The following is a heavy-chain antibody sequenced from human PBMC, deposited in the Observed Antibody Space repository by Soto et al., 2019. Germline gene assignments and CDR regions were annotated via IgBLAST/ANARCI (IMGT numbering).Heavy chain of an antibody. V-gene: IGHV4-34*01. Sequence: SETLSLTCGVYGGSFSGYYWSWIRQPPGTGLEWIGEINHSGSTNYNPSLKSRVTISVDTSKNQFSLELTSVTAADTAVYYCARDKITGLFDYWGQGTLVTVSS. CDR1: GGSFSGYY. D-gene: IGHD2-8*02. J-gene: IGHJ4*02. CDR2: INHSGST. CDR3: ARDKITGLFDY.